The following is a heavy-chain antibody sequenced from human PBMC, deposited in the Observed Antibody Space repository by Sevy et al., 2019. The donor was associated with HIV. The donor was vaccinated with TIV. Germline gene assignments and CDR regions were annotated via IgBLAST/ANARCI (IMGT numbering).Heavy chain of an antibody. J-gene: IGHJ5*02. CDR1: GDSISGGYY. D-gene: IGHD4-17*01. CDR2: IYHSGNT. Sequence: SETLSLTCTVSGDSISGGYYWGWIRQSPGKGLEWIGSIYHSGNTYYNPSLKSRVTISVDTSKNQFSLKLSSVTAADTAVYYCARGRGGDYVTQLDPWGQGTLVTVSS. V-gene: IGHV4-38-2*02. CDR3: ARGRGGDYVTQLDP.